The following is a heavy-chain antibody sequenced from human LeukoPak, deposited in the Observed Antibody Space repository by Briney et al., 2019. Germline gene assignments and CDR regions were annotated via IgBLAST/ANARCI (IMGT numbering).Heavy chain of an antibody. V-gene: IGHV3-72*01. CDR1: GFTFSDHY. CDR2: TRNKANGYTT. CDR3: ARVHRVADTFDY. D-gene: IGHD6-19*01. Sequence: GGSLRLSCAASGFTFSDHYMDWVRQAPGKGLEWVGRTRNKANGYTTEYAVSVTGRFTISRDDSKNSLYLQMNSLKTEDTAVYYCARVHRVADTFDYWGQGTLVTVSS. J-gene: IGHJ4*02.